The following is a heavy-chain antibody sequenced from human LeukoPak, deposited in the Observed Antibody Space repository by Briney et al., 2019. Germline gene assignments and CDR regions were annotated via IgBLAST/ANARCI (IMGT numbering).Heavy chain of an antibody. CDR1: GLTFSSYA. D-gene: IGHD6-19*01. CDR3: AKVVSYSSGWFFHH. Sequence: GGSLRLSCAASGLTFSSYARSWVRQAPGKGLEWVSSVNGSGYSAYYADSVKGRFTISRDNSKDTLFLQMSTLRVEDTAVYYCAKVVSYSSGWFFHHWGQGTLVTVSS. CDR2: VNGSGYSA. J-gene: IGHJ1*01. V-gene: IGHV3-23*01.